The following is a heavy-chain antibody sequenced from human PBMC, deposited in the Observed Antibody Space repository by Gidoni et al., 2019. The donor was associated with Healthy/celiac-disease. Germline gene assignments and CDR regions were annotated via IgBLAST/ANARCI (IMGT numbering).Heavy chain of an antibody. D-gene: IGHD3-22*01. CDR1: GYTCTSYY. Sequence: QVQLVQSGAEAKKPGASVKVSCKASGYTCTSYYMHWVRQAPGQGLELMGIINPSGGSTSYAQKFQGRVTMTRDTSTSTVYMELSSLRSEDTAVYYCARGHHDSSGPHRVFDYWGQGTLVTVSS. CDR2: INPSGGST. CDR3: ARGHHDSSGPHRVFDY. V-gene: IGHV1-46*03. J-gene: IGHJ4*02.